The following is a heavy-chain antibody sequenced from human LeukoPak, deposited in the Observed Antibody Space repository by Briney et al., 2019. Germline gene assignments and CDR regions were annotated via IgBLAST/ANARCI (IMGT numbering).Heavy chain of an antibody. CDR2: IYSNGIT. V-gene: IGHV4-59*01. D-gene: IGHD1-26*01. CDR1: GGSIFSYY. J-gene: IGHJ4*02. CDR3: ARERWEGGSFVMGFDY. Sequence: SETLSLTCTVSGGSIFSYYWNWIRQSPGKGLEWLGYIYSNGITNYNPSLKSRVTISVDTSKNQFSLRLSSVTAADTAVYYCARERWEGGSFVMGFDYWGQGALVTVSS.